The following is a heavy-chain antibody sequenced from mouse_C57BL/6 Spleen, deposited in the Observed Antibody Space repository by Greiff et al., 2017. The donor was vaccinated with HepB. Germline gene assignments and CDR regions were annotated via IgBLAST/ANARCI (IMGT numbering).Heavy chain of an antibody. V-gene: IGHV3-1*01. D-gene: IGHD2-3*01. J-gene: IGHJ4*01. Sequence: EVKVEESGPGMVKPSQSLSLTCTVTGYSITSGYDWHWIRHFPGNKLEWMGYISYSGSTNYNPSLKSRISITHDTSKNHFFLKLNSVTTEDTATYYCARGGAMMGTMDYWGQGTSVTVSS. CDR2: ISYSGST. CDR3: ARGGAMMGTMDY. CDR1: GYSITSGYD.